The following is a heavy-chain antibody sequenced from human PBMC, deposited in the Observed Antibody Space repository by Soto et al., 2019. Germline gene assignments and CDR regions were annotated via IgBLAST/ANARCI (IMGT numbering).Heavy chain of an antibody. D-gene: IGHD1-26*01. Sequence: PGGSLRLSCAASGFTVSSNYMSWVRQAPGKGLEWVSVIYTGGSTYYADSVKGRFTISRHNSKNTLYLQMNSLRAEDTAVYYCARVAGSYYTYGMEVWGQGTTVTVSS. CDR2: IYTGGST. J-gene: IGHJ6*02. V-gene: IGHV3-53*04. CDR3: ARVAGSYYTYGMEV. CDR1: GFTVSSNY.